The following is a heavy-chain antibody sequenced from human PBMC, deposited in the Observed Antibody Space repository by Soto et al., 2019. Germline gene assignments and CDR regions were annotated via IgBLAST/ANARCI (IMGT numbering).Heavy chain of an antibody. CDR2: ISSSSRYI. V-gene: IGHV3-21*01. CDR1: GFTFSSYS. D-gene: IGHD6-6*01. Sequence: GGSLRLSCAASGFTFSSYSMNWVRQAPGKGLEWVSSISSSSRYIYYADSVKGRFTISRDNAKNSLYLQMNSLRAEDTAVYYCARDSARGAARVSYGMDVWGQGTTVTVSS. J-gene: IGHJ6*02. CDR3: ARDSARGAARVSYGMDV.